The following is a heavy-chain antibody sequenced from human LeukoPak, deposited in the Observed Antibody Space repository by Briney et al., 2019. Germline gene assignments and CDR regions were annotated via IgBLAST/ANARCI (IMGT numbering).Heavy chain of an antibody. D-gene: IGHD1-26*01. CDR3: ARDSGSGNNDY. CDR2: ISAGNGNT. Sequence: WASVKVSCKASGYTFTSYAIHWVRQAPGQRLEWMGWISAGNGNTKYSQSFQGRATFISNTSATTAFMELSSLRSEDAAVYYCARDSGSGNNDYWGQGTLVTVSS. CDR1: GYTFTSYA. V-gene: IGHV1-3*01. J-gene: IGHJ4*02.